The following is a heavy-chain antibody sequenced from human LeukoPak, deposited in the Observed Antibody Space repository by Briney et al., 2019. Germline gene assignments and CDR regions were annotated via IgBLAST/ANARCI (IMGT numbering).Heavy chain of an antibody. D-gene: IGHD5-24*01. Sequence: PSETLSLTCDVSGDSISSYYWSWIRQPAGKGLEWPGRIYPSGSANYNPSLKSRGTMSVDTSKNQFSLRLSSVTAADTAVYFCARDYNNWYFDLWGRGTLVTVSS. CDR2: IYPSGSA. CDR1: GDSISSYY. CDR3: ARDYNNWYFDL. V-gene: IGHV4-4*07. J-gene: IGHJ2*01.